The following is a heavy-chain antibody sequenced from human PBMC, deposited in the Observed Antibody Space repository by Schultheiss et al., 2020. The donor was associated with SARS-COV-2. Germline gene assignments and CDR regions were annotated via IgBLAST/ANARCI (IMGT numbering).Heavy chain of an antibody. CDR2: IYYSGST. V-gene: IGHV4-59*12. D-gene: IGHD2-2*01. Sequence: SETLSLTCTVSGGSISSYYWSWIRQPPGKGLEWIGYIYYSGSTNYNPSLKSRVTISVDTSKNQFSLKLSSVTAADTAVYYCARAEYCSSTSCYLGLLGMDVWGQGTTVTVSS. CDR1: GGSISSYY. J-gene: IGHJ6*02. CDR3: ARAEYCSSTSCYLGLLGMDV.